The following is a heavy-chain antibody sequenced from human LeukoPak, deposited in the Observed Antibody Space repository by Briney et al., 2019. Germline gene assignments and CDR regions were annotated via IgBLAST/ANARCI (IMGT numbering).Heavy chain of an antibody. CDR3: ARGWNWNLWQYYYMDV. Sequence: GGSLRLSCAASGFTVSSNYMSWVRQAPGKGLEWVSSISSSSSYIYYADSVKGRFTISRDNAKSSLYLQMNSLRAEDTAVYYCARGWNWNLWQYYYMDVWGKGTTVTVSS. D-gene: IGHD1-7*01. CDR1: GFTVSSNY. CDR2: ISSSSSYI. J-gene: IGHJ6*03. V-gene: IGHV3-21*01.